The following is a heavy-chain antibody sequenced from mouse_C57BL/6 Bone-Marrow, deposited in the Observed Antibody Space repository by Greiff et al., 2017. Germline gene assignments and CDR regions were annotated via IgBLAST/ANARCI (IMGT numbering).Heavy chain of an antibody. Sequence: QVQLKQPGAELVKPGASVKLSCKASGYTFTSYWMHWVKQRPGRGLEWIGRIDPNSGGTKYNEKFKSKATMTVDKPSSTAYMQLSSLTSEDSAVYACARGAHYYGSSLFAYWGQGTLVTVSA. D-gene: IGHD1-1*01. J-gene: IGHJ3*01. V-gene: IGHV1-72*01. CDR1: GYTFTSYW. CDR3: ARGAHYYGSSLFAY. CDR2: IDPNSGGT.